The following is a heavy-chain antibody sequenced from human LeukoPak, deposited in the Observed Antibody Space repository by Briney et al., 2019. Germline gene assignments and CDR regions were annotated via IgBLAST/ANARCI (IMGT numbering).Heavy chain of an antibody. CDR2: VHLNGAT. CDR3: TRESGAFSPFGF. V-gene: IGHV4-4*02. D-gene: IGHD1-26*01. J-gene: IGHJ4*02. Sequence: SSGTLSLTCGVSGGSIITTNWWSWIRQPPGKGLEWIGEVHLNGATNYNPSLESRVSMSIDKSKNQLSLKLSSVTAADTATYYCTRESGAFSPFGFWGQGTLVTVSS. CDR1: GGSIITTNW.